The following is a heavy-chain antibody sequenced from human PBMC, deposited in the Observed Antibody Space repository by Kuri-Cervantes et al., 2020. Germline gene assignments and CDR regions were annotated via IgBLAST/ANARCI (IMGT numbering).Heavy chain of an antibody. CDR2: IYYSGST. D-gene: IGHD3-22*01. V-gene: IGHV4-39*07. CDR3: ARYYDSSGYYYDRGAFDI. CDR1: GGSISSSSYY. J-gene: IGHJ3*02. Sequence: SETLSLTCTVSGGSISSSSYYWGWIRQPPGKGLEWIGSIYYSGSTNYNPSLKSRVTISVDTSKNQFSLKLSSVTAADTAVYYCARYYDSSGYYYDRGAFDIWGQGTMVTVSS.